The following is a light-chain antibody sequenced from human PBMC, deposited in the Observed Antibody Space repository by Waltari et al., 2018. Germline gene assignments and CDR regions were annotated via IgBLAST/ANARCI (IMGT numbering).Light chain of an antibody. J-gene: IGKJ2*01. V-gene: IGKV1-5*03. CDR3: QQYDRYPET. Sequence: DTRLTQSPSTLSASVGDRVTMTCRASQSINMWLAWYQQKPGRAPTLLIYKASILQAGVPSRFSGSGSGTECTLTIAGLRPDDIGTYYCQQYDRYPETFGQGT. CDR1: QSINMW. CDR2: KAS.